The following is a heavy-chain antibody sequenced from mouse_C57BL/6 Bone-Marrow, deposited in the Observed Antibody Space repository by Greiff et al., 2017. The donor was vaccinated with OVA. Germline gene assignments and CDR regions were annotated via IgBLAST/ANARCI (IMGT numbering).Heavy chain of an antibody. J-gene: IGHJ3*01. CDR1: GYTFTSYG. V-gene: IGHV1-81*01. CDR2: IYPRSGNT. Sequence: QVQLQQSGAELARPGASVKLSCKASGYTFTSYGISWVKQRTGQGLEWIGEIYPRSGNTYYNEKFKGKATLTADKSSSTAYMELRSLTSEDSAVYFCAGGIYDYDLAYWGQGTLVTVSA. D-gene: IGHD2-4*01. CDR3: AGGIYDYDLAY.